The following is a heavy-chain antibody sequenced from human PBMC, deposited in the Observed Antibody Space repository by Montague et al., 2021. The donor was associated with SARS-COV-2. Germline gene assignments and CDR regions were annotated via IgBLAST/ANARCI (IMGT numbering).Heavy chain of an antibody. V-gene: IGHV3-30*18. Sequence: SLRLSCAASGFTFSSYGVHWVRQAPGKGLEWVAVISYDGSNKYYADSVKGRFTISRDNSENTLYLQMNSLRAEDTAVYYCAKDFAMVRGGMDVWGQGTTVTVSS. D-gene: IGHD3-10*01. CDR1: GFTFSSYG. J-gene: IGHJ6*02. CDR3: AKDFAMVRGGMDV. CDR2: ISYDGSNK.